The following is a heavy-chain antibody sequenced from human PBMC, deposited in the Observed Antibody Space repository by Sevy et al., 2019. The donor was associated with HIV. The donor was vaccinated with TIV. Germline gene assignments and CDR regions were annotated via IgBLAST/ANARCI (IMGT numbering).Heavy chain of an antibody. CDR1: EFTFSSYA. J-gene: IGHJ4*02. Sequence: GGSLRLSCAASEFTFSSYAMSWVRQAPGKGLEWVSAISGSGGSTYYADSVKGRFTISRDNSKNTLYLQMNSLRAEDTAVYYCAKDVAVAGDAYWGQGTLVTVSS. D-gene: IGHD6-19*01. CDR3: AKDVAVAGDAY. CDR2: ISGSGGST. V-gene: IGHV3-23*01.